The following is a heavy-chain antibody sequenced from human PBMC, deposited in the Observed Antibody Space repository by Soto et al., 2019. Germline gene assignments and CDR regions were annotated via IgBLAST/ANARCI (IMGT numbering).Heavy chain of an antibody. V-gene: IGHV3-15*01. D-gene: IGHD3-10*01. Sequence: GGSLRLSCAASGFTFSSYWMSWVRQAPGKGLEWVGRIKSKTDGGTTDYAAPVKGRFITSRDDSKDTLYVQMNSLQTDDTGVYYCSHAPGRRGYYGMDVWGQGTTVTVSS. J-gene: IGHJ6*02. CDR3: SHAPGRRGYYGMDV. CDR1: GFTFSSYW. CDR2: IKSKTDGGTT.